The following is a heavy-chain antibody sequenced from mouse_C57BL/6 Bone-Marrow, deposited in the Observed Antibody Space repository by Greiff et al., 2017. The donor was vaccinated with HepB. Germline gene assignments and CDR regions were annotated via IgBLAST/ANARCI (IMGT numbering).Heavy chain of an antibody. Sequence: QVQLQQPGAELVKPGASVKLSCKASGYTFTSYWMHWVKQRPGQGLAWIGMIHPNSGSTNYNEKFKSKATLTVDKSSSTAYMQLNSLTSEDSAVYYCARRENYYYGRDYWGQGTSVTVSS. CDR3: ARRENYYYGRDY. J-gene: IGHJ4*01. CDR1: GYTFTSYW. CDR2: IHPNSGST. V-gene: IGHV1-64*01.